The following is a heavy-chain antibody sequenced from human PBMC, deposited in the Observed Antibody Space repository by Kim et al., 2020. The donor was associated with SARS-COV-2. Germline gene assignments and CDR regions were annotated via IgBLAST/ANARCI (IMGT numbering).Heavy chain of an antibody. CDR3: AKVPTFGGVIATYYFDY. V-gene: IGHV3-23*01. Sequence: VKGRFTISRDNSKNTLYLQMNSLRAEDTAVYYCAKVPTFGGVIATYYFDYWGQGTLVTVSS. J-gene: IGHJ4*02. D-gene: IGHD3-16*02.